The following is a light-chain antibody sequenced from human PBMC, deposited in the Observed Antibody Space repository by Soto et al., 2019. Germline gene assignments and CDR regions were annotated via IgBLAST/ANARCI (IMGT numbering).Light chain of an antibody. Sequence: DIQMTQSPSTLSASVGGRVTITCRASQSIDSWLAWYQQKPGKAPKLLIYKASSLESGVPSRFSGSGSGTEFTLTISSLQPDDFETYYCQQYNSFPYTFGQGTKLEIK. J-gene: IGKJ2*01. CDR2: KAS. CDR3: QQYNSFPYT. V-gene: IGKV1-5*03. CDR1: QSIDSW.